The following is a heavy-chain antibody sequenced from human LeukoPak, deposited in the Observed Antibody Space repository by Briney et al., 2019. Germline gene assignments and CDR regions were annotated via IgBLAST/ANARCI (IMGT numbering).Heavy chain of an antibody. D-gene: IGHD3-16*01. Sequence: SETLSLTCAVYGGSFSGYYWSWIRQPPGKGLEWIGEINHSGSTNYNPSLKSRVTISVDTSKNQFSLKLSSVTAADTAVYYCARGDTLTQRFDYWGQGTLVTVPS. V-gene: IGHV4-34*01. CDR1: GGSFSGYY. CDR2: INHSGST. CDR3: ARGDTLTQRFDY. J-gene: IGHJ4*02.